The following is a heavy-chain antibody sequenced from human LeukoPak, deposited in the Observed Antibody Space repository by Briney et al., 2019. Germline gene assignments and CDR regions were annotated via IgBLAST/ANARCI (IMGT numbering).Heavy chain of an antibody. V-gene: IGHV5-51*01. D-gene: IGHD5-18*01. CDR3: ARLHSYGYMGEYFDY. CDR1: GYSFTSYW. CDR2: IYPGDSDT. J-gene: IGHJ4*02. Sequence: GEPLKISCKGSGYSFTSYWIGWVRQMPGKGLEWMGIIYPGDSDTRYSPSFQGQVTISADKSISTAYLQWSSLKASDTAMYYCARLHSYGYMGEYFDYWGQGTLVTVSS.